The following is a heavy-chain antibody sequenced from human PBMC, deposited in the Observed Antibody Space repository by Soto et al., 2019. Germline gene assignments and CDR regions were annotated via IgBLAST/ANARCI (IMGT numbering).Heavy chain of an antibody. CDR2: VSKDGSDK. J-gene: IGHJ4*02. Sequence: PGGSLRLSCAASGFIFSSFPMHWVRQAPGKGLEWVAVVSKDGSDKHYADSVKGRFTISRDNSENTLHLQMNSLRPEDTGVYYCARSYCGDNCALDYWGQGTPVTVSS. D-gene: IGHD2-21*02. V-gene: IGHV3-30-3*01. CDR3: ARSYCGDNCALDY. CDR1: GFIFSSFP.